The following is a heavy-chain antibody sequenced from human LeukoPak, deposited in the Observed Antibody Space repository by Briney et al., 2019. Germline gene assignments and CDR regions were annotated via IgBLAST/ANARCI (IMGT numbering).Heavy chain of an antibody. CDR2: INNDGPDT. D-gene: IGHD2-21*02. Sequence: GGSLRLSCAASGFSFPSFWIRWVRPAPEEGRGWGGRINNDGPDTIYMDCVKGRFTVSRDNAKNTLYLQVNSLRVEDTAVYFCARGDFSHGFDVWRQGTVVTVSS. CDR1: GFSFPSFW. J-gene: IGHJ3*01. CDR3: ARGDFSHGFDV. V-gene: IGHV3-74*01.